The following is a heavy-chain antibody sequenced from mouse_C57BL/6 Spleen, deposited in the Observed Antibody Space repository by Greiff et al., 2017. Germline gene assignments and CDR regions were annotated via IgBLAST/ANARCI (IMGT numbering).Heavy chain of an antibody. CDR2: ISSGSSTI. V-gene: IGHV5-17*01. CDR1: GFTFSDYG. CDR3: ARTDGYYPHYAMDY. D-gene: IGHD2-3*01. Sequence: EVKLVESGGGLVKPGGSLKLSCAASGFTFSDYGMHWVRQAPEKGLEWVAYISSGSSTIYYADTVKGRFTISRDNAKNTLFLQMTSLRSEDTAMYYCARTDGYYPHYAMDYWGQGTSVTVSS. J-gene: IGHJ4*01.